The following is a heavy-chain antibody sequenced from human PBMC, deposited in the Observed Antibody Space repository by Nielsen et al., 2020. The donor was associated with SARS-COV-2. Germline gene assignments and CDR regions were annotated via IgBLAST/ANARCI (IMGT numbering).Heavy chain of an antibody. D-gene: IGHD3-10*01. CDR1: GGSISSSSYY. V-gene: IGHV4-39*01. CDR3: AKSISGTRPL. J-gene: IGHJ4*02. Sequence: GSLRLSCTVSGGSISSSSYYWGWIRQPPGKGLEWIGSIYYSGSTYYNPSLKSRVTISVDTSKNQFSLKLSSVTAADTAVYYCAKSISGTRPLWGQGTLVTVSS. CDR2: IYYSGST.